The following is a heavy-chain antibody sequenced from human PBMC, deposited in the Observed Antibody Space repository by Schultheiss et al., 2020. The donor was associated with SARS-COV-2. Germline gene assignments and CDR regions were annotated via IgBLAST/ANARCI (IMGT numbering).Heavy chain of an antibody. Sequence: GGSLRLSCAASGFTVISNYMSWVRQAPGKGLEWVSVIYSGGSTYYADSVKGRFTISRHNSKNTLYLQMNSLRAEDTAVYYCARSGTISSSSGPYYYYYYMDVWGKGTTVTVSS. V-gene: IGHV3-53*04. CDR1: GFTVISNY. J-gene: IGHJ6*03. CDR3: ARSGTISSSSGPYYYYYYMDV. D-gene: IGHD6-6*01. CDR2: IYSGGST.